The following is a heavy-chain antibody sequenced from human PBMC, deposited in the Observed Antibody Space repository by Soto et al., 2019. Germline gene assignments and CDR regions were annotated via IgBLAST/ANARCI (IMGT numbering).Heavy chain of an antibody. CDR3: ARDGVGPFDY. CDR1: VGSVSTYY. J-gene: IGHJ4*02. Sequence: QVQLQESGPGLLKPSETLSLTCTISVGSVSTYYWSWIRQPPGKELEWIGLTSYSGNTNYNPSLKSRVAIAVDTSKNQFSLTLSSVTAADTAVYYCARDGVGPFDYWGQGTLVTVSS. D-gene: IGHD3-3*01. CDR2: TSYSGNT. V-gene: IGHV4-59*02.